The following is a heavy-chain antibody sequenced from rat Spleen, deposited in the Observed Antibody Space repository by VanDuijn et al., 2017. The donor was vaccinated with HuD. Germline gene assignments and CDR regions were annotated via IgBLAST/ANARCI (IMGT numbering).Heavy chain of an antibody. CDR2: INSAGST. D-gene: IGHD3-4*01. J-gene: IGHJ4*01. CDR3: AKPNNPYFYVMDA. V-gene: IGHV3-3*01. CDR1: GYSITSNY. Sequence: EVQLQESGPDLVKPSQSLSLTCSVTGYSITSNYWGWIRKFPGNKLEWMGYINSAGSTNYNPSLKSRISITRDTSKNQFFLQVNSVTTEDTATFYCAKPNNPYFYVMDAWGQGASVTVSS.